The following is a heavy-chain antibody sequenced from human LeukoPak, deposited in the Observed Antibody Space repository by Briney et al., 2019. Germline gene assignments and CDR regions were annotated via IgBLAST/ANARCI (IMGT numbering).Heavy chain of an antibody. CDR1: GFTFSDYY. Sequence: GGSLRLSCAASGFTFSDYYMSWVGQAPGKGLEWVSYISSSSSYTNYANSVKGPLTISRDNAKNSLYLQMISLRAEDTAVYYCARENTAMVYGGQGTLGTVSA. CDR3: ARENTAMVY. CDR2: ISSSSSYT. J-gene: IGHJ4*02. D-gene: IGHD5-18*01. V-gene: IGHV3-11*05.